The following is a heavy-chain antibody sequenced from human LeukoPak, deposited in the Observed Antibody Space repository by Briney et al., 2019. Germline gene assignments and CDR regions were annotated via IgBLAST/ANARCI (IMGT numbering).Heavy chain of an antibody. CDR1: GFTFSSYW. J-gene: IGHJ5*02. D-gene: IGHD4-11*01. CDR3: ARGRGYYSNYKIPWFDP. Sequence: GGSLRLSCAASGFTFSSYWMSWVRQAPGKGLEWVANIKQDGSEKYYVDSVKGRFTISRDNAKNSLYLQMNSLRAEDTAVYYCARGRGYYSNYKIPWFDPWGQGTLVTVSS. V-gene: IGHV3-7*01. CDR2: IKQDGSEK.